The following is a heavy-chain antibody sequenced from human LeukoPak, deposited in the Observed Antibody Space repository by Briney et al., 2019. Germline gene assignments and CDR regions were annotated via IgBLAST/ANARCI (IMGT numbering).Heavy chain of an antibody. J-gene: IGHJ4*02. Sequence: GGSLRLSCAASGFTFSDNYMTWVRQAAGRGLEWLSYISGNGRDIQYADSVKGRFTISRDNAKNLLSLQMNSLRAEDTAVYYCARAITNYGYTFDYWGQGTLVTVSS. V-gene: IGHV3-11*04. CDR3: ARAITNYGYTFDY. D-gene: IGHD5-18*01. CDR2: ISGNGRDI. CDR1: GFTFSDNY.